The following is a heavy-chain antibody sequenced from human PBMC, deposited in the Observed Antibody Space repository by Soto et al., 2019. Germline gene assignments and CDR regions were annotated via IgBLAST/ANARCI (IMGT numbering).Heavy chain of an antibody. CDR1: GGSISSYY. J-gene: IGHJ6*02. D-gene: IGHD2-15*01. Sequence: SETLSLTCTVPGGSISSYYWSWIRQPAGKGLEWIGRIYTSGSTNYNPSLKSRVTMSVDTSKNQFSLKLSSVTAADTAVYYCARDQRDCSGGSCYYYGMDVWGQGTTVTV. V-gene: IGHV4-4*07. CDR2: IYTSGST. CDR3: ARDQRDCSGGSCYYYGMDV.